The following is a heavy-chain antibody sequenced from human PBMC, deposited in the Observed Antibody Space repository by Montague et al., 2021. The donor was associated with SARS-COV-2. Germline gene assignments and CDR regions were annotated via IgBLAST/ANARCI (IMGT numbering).Heavy chain of an antibody. J-gene: IGHJ6*02. D-gene: IGHD3-22*01. Sequence: CAISGDRVSSNIATWNWIRQSPSRGLEWLRRTYYRSKWYNDYAESVKSRINIDPDTSKHQFSLHLNSVTPEDTAVYYCARDGSGYASNYFYVMDVWGQGTMVTVSS. V-gene: IGHV6-1*01. CDR2: TYYRSKWYN. CDR1: GDRVSSNIAT. CDR3: ARDGSGYASNYFYVMDV.